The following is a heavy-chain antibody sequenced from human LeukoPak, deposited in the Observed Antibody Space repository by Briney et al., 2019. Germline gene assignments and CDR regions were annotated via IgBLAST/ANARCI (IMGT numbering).Heavy chain of an antibody. J-gene: IGHJ6*02. V-gene: IGHV1-69*01. CDR1: GGTFSSYA. Sequence: SVKVSCKASGGTFSSYAISWVRQAPGQGLEWMGGIIPIFGTANYAQKFQGRVTITADESMSTAYMELSSLRSEDTAVYYCASDTYYDFWSGYYQRDYYYYGMDVWGQGTTVTVSS. CDR2: IIPIFGTA. CDR3: ASDTYYDFWSGYYQRDYYYYGMDV. D-gene: IGHD3-3*01.